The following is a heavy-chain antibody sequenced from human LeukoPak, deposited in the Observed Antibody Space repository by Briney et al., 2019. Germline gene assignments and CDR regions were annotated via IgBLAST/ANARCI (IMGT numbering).Heavy chain of an antibody. V-gene: IGHV4-38-2*01. Sequence: SETLSLTCAVSGYSISSGYYWGWIRQPPGKGLEWIGSIYHSGSTYYNPSLKSRVTISVDTSKNQFSLKLSSVTAADTAVYYCARTFVLVTAYWYFDLWGRGTLVTVSS. D-gene: IGHD2-21*02. CDR2: IYHSGST. CDR3: ARTFVLVTAYWYFDL. J-gene: IGHJ2*01. CDR1: GYSISSGYY.